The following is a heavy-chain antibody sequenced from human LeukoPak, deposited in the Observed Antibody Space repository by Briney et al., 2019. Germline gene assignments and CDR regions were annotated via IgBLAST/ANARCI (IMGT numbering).Heavy chain of an antibody. CDR2: IYNDGRT. D-gene: IGHD3-22*01. CDR3: ARGLFLSGYLDAFDV. J-gene: IGHJ3*01. Sequence: GGSLRLSCAASGFIVNNKYMTWVRQAPGKGLEWVSLIYNDGRTYYADSVKGRCTISRDNSKNTLYLQMNSLRVEDTAVYYCARGLFLSGYLDAFDVWGQGTVVTVSS. V-gene: IGHV3-53*01. CDR1: GFIVNNKY.